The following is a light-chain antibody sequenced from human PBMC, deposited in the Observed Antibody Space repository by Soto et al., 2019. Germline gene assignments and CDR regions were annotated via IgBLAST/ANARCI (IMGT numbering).Light chain of an antibody. J-gene: IGKJ2*01. CDR1: QSVSTN. Sequence: EILMTQSPGTLSLSPGERATLSCRASQSVSTNLAWYQKKPGQAPRLLLFGASTRATGVPARFSGSGSGTDFTLTISSLQSEDYAVYYCQQYNKWPQTFGPGTKLEIK. V-gene: IGKV3D-15*01. CDR3: QQYNKWPQT. CDR2: GAS.